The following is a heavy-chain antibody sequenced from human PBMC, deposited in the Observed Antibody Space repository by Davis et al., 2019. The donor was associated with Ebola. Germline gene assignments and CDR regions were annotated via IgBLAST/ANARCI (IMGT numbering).Heavy chain of an antibody. CDR2: IYSGGST. V-gene: IGHV3-53*01. Sequence: GESLKISCAASGFTFSNYALNWVRQAPGKGLEWVSGIYSGGSTYCADSVKGRFTISRDNSKNTLFLQMNTLRAEDAAVYYCAGGTRSGWHLEYWGQGTLVTVSS. J-gene: IGHJ4*02. D-gene: IGHD6-19*01. CDR1: GFTFSNYA. CDR3: AGGTRSGWHLEY.